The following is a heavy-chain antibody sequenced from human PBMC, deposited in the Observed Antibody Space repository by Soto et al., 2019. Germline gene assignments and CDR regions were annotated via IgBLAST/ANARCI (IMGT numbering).Heavy chain of an antibody. CDR2: INHSGST. J-gene: IGHJ5*02. CDR1: GGSCSGYY. CDR3: ARANRLTVVISAHRGDNCFDH. V-gene: IGHV4-34*01. Sequence: QVQLQPWGAGLLKPSETLSLTCAVYGGSCSGYYWSWIRKPPGKGLELIGEINHSGSTNYNPSLKSRVTISVDTSKNQFSLKRSSVTAAYTAVYYGARANRLTVVISAHRGDNCFDHCVQGTLVTVSS. D-gene: IGHD2-21*01.